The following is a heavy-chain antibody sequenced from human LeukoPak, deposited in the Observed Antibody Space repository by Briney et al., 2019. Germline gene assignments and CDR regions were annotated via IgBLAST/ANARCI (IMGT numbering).Heavy chain of an antibody. CDR1: GFTFSSYC. D-gene: IGHD5-12*01. V-gene: IGHV3-30*18. J-gene: IGHJ6*02. CDR2: ISYDGSNK. CDR3: AKEVGDIVATINYYGMDV. Sequence: PGRSLRLSCAASGFTFSSYCMHWVRQAPGKGLEWVAVISYDGSNKYYADSVKGRFTISRDNSKNTLYLQMNSLRDEDTAVYYCAKEVGDIVATINYYGMDVWGQGTTVTVSS.